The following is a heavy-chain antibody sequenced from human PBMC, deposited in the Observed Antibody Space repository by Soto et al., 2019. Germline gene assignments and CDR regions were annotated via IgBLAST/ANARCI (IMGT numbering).Heavy chain of an antibody. Sequence: QVQLQESGPGLVKPSETLSLTCTVPSGSIRTSYWTWIRQFPGKRLEWIAHIHNSGNTNSNPSLKIRVILSMDTSKNEISLWLTPVSAADTAMYYCARLQYTVVTPIDMWGQGTMVTVSS. CDR2: IHNSGNT. J-gene: IGHJ3*02. CDR1: SGSIRTSY. D-gene: IGHD2-21*02. V-gene: IGHV4-59*01. CDR3: ARLQYTVVTPIDM.